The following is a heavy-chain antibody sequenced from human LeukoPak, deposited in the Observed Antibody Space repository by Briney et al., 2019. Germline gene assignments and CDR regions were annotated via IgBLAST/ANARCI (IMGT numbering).Heavy chain of an antibody. CDR3: ARDSGYSSKNRPGAFDI. CDR1: GFTFSSYW. D-gene: IGHD6-13*01. V-gene: IGHV3-7*01. Sequence: GGSLRLSCAASGFTFSSYWMSWVRQAPGKGLEWVANIKQDGSEKYYVDSVKGRFTISRDNAKNSLYLQMNNLRAEDTAVYYCARDSGYSSKNRPGAFDIWGQGTMVTVSS. CDR2: IKQDGSEK. J-gene: IGHJ3*02.